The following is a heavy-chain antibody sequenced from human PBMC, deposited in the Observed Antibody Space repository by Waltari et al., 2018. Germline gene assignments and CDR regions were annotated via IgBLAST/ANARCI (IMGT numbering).Heavy chain of an antibody. CDR1: GGTFSSYA. D-gene: IGHD3-16*01. V-gene: IGHV1-69*05. J-gene: IGHJ4*02. CDR3: ARGLTSWADY. CDR2: ISAIIDTA. Sequence: QVQLVQSGAEVKKPGSSVKVSCKASGGTFSSYAISWVRQAPGPGLGWMGGISAIIDTANYAQKFKGRVTITTDKSTSTAYMELGSLRSEDTAVYYCARGLTSWADYWGQGTLVTVSS.